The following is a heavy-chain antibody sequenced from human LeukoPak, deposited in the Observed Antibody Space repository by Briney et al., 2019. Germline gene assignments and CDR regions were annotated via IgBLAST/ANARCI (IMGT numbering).Heavy chain of an antibody. CDR2: ISGSGGST. CDR1: GFTFSSYA. V-gene: IGHV3-23*01. Sequence: GGSLRLSCAASGFTFSSYAMSWARQAPGKGLEWVSAISGSGGSTYYADSVKGRFTISRDNSKNTLYLQMNSLRAEDTAVYYCAKGGGIVVVPAAGGDIWGQGTMVTVSS. CDR3: AKGGGIVVVPAAGGDI. J-gene: IGHJ3*02. D-gene: IGHD2-2*01.